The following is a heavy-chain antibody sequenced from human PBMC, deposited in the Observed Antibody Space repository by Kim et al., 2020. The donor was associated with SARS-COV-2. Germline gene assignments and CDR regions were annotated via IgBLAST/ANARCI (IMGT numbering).Heavy chain of an antibody. Sequence: SVKVSCKASGGTFSSYDISWVRQASGQGLEWMGGIIPIFGTANYAQKFQGRVTITAEESTSTAYMELSSLRSENTAVYYCATGGYDIVGYGMDVWGQGTAVTVSS. CDR2: IIPIFGTA. CDR1: GGTFSSYD. CDR3: ATGGYDIVGYGMDV. V-gene: IGHV1-69*13. J-gene: IGHJ6*02. D-gene: IGHD3-9*01.